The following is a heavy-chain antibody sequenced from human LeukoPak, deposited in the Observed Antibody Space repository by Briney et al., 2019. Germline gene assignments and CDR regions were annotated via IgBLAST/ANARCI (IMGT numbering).Heavy chain of an antibody. Sequence: ASVKVSCKASGYTFTGYYMHWVRQAPGQGLEWMGRINPNSGGTNYAQKFQGRVTMTRDTSISTAYMELSRLRSDDTAVYYCAREPGYSGYEPFDYWGQGTLVTVSS. CDR1: GYTFTGYY. CDR2: INPNSGGT. V-gene: IGHV1-2*06. J-gene: IGHJ4*02. CDR3: AREPGYSGYEPFDY. D-gene: IGHD5-12*01.